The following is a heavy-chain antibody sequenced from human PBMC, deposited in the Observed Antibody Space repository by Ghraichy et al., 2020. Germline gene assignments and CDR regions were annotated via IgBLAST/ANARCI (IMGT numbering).Heavy chain of an antibody. J-gene: IGHJ4*02. CDR2: MYPGDSET. CDR1: GYSFTNYW. V-gene: IGHV5-51*01. Sequence: SLNISCKGSGYSFTNYWIGWVRQMPGKGLEWMGIMYPGDSETRYSPSFQGQVTISADKSINTTYLQWSSLKASDTAMYYCATWGGSGGEVYWGQGTLVTVSS. D-gene: IGHD3-16*01. CDR3: ATWGGSGGEVY.